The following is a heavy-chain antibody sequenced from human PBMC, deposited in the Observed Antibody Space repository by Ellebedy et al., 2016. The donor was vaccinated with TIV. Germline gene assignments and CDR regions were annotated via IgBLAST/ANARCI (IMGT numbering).Heavy chain of an antibody. CDR1: GDSVGGLGYY. CDR2: IYYSESN. J-gene: IGHJ6*02. V-gene: IGHV4-61*03. Sequence: MPSETLSLTCTVSGDSVGGLGYYWHWIRQAPGKGLEWIGYIYYSESNKYNPSLKSRATISLDKSENHFSLRVKSVTAADAAVYYCARSSSKVHLSVLDGDYSNELDVWGQGTTVAVSS. CDR3: ARSSSKVHLSVLDGDYSNELDV. D-gene: IGHD4-17*01.